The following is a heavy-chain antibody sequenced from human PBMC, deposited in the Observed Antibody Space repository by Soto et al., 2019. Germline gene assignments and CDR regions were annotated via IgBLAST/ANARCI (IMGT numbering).Heavy chain of an antibody. Sequence: LRLSCAASGFTFSSYWMHWVRQAPGKGLVWVSRINSDGSSTSYADSVKGRFTISRDNAKNTLYLQMNSLRAEDTAVYYCARAFWHYYDSSGGWGWFDPWGQGTLVTVSS. J-gene: IGHJ5*02. V-gene: IGHV3-74*01. CDR3: ARAFWHYYDSSGGWGWFDP. D-gene: IGHD3-22*01. CDR1: GFTFSSYW. CDR2: INSDGSST.